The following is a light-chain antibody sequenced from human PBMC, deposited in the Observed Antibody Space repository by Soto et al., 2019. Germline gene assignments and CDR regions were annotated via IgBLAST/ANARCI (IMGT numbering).Light chain of an antibody. Sequence: TQSPATLCVSPGDRATLSCRASQSVGSSLAWYQQKRGQPPRLLIYGASSKESGVPDKFTGSGSGTEFVLTVTSLQSADSAVSSCQQYNSCPPTFGQGTRVEIK. CDR3: QQYNSCPPT. J-gene: IGKJ1*01. CDR1: QSVGSS. CDR2: GAS. V-gene: IGKV3-15*01.